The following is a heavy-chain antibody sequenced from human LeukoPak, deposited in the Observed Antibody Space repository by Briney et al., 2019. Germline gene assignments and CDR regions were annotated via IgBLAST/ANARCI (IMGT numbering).Heavy chain of an antibody. J-gene: IGHJ4*02. CDR1: GGSISSYY. V-gene: IGHV4-59*01. CDR2: IYYSGST. CDR3: ARGVMELDYFDY. Sequence: PSQTLSLTCTVSGGSISSYYWSWIRQPPGKGLEWIGYIYYSGSTNYNPSLKSRVTISVDTSKNQFSLKLSSVTAADTAVYYCARGVMELDYFDYWGQGTLVTVSS. D-gene: IGHD2-21*01.